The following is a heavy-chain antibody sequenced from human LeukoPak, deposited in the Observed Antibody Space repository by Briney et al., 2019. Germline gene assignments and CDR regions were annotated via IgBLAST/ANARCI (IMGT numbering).Heavy chain of an antibody. CDR2: ISSSSTTI. J-gene: IGHJ4*02. CDR3: ARDFSGGWYDY. V-gene: IGHV3-48*01. D-gene: IGHD6-19*01. Sequence: TGGSLRLSCAASGFTFSSYSMTWVRQAPGKGLEWVSYISSSSTTIYYADSVKGRFTISRDNAKNSLYLQMNSLRAEDTAVYYCARDFSGGWYDYWGQGTLVTVSS. CDR1: GFTFSSYS.